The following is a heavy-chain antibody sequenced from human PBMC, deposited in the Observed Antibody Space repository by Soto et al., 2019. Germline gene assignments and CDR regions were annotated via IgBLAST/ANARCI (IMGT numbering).Heavy chain of an antibody. J-gene: IGHJ4*02. Sequence: QVQLVQSGAEVKKPGASVKVSCKASGYTFTSYGISWVRQAPGQGLEWMGWISAYNANTNSAQKLQGRVTMTTDTSTRSSNMELRSLRSDDTAVYFCARDRLGATGDYWGQGTLVTVSS. D-gene: IGHD1-26*01. CDR3: ARDRLGATGDY. V-gene: IGHV1-18*01. CDR2: ISAYNANT. CDR1: GYTFTSYG.